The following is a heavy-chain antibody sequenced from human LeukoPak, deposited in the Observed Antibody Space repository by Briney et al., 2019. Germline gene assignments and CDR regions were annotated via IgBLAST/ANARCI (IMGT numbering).Heavy chain of an antibody. CDR1: GGSINNYY. J-gene: IGHJ3*02. V-gene: IGHV4-4*07. CDR3: ARGRYCSADICSGGVAFDI. CDR2: IYTRGST. D-gene: IGHD2-15*01. Sequence: SETLSLTCTVSGGSINNYYWSWIRQPAGKGLEWIGRIYTRGSTNYNPSLKSRVTMSVDTSKNQSSLKLSSVTAADTAVYYCARGRYCSADICSGGVAFDIWGQGTMVSVSS.